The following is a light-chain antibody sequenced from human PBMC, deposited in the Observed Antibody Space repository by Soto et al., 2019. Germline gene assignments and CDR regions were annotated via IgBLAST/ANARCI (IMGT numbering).Light chain of an antibody. V-gene: IGLV2-14*01. CDR3: SSYTSRTTPLV. Sequence: QSVLTQPASVFGSPGQSITISCTGTSSDIGRYNYVAWYQQHPGKAPKLMIYDVVYRPSGVSDRFSGSKSGNTASLTISGLQADDEADYYCSSYTSRTTPLVFGGGTKLTVL. CDR2: DVV. CDR1: SSDIGRYNY. J-gene: IGLJ2*01.